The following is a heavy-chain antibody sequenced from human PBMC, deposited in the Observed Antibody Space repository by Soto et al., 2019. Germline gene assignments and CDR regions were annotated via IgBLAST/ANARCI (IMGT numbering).Heavy chain of an antibody. Sequence: EVQLVESGGGLVQPGGSLRLSCAASGFTFSSYWMSWVRQAPGKGLEWVANIKQDGSEKYYVDSVKGRFTISRDNVKNSLYLQMNSLRAEDTAVYYCARERIAVAGTFAYYYYGMDVWGQGTTVTVSS. CDR2: IKQDGSEK. J-gene: IGHJ6*02. CDR3: ARERIAVAGTFAYYYYGMDV. CDR1: GFTFSSYW. D-gene: IGHD6-19*01. V-gene: IGHV3-7*03.